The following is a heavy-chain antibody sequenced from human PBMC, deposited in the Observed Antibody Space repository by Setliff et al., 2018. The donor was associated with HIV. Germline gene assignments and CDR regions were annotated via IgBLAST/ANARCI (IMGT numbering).Heavy chain of an antibody. V-gene: IGHV4-39*07. J-gene: IGHJ6*03. CDR1: GDSISDTTYY. D-gene: IGHD6-19*01. Sequence: SETLSLTCSVSGDSISDTTYYWGWIRQPPGKGLEWIGNIYHSGSTLYKPSLKSRVTISVDKSKKQFSLKLSSVTAADTAVYYCARVPSSGWYGGHHYMDVWGKGAAVTVSS. CDR3: ARVPSSGWYGGHHYMDV. CDR2: IYHSGST.